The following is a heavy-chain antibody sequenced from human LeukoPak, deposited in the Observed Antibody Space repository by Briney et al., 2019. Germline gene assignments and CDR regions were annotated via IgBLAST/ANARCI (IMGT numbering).Heavy chain of an antibody. CDR3: ARDGAMVRGVIDY. CDR2: IIPIFGTA. Sequence: SVKVSCKASGGTFSSYAISWVRQAPGQGLEWMGGIIPIFGTASYAQKFQGSVTITADESTSTAYMELSSLRSEDTAVYYCARDGAMVRGVIDYWGQGTLVTVSS. J-gene: IGHJ4*02. V-gene: IGHV1-69*01. CDR1: GGTFSSYA. D-gene: IGHD3-10*01.